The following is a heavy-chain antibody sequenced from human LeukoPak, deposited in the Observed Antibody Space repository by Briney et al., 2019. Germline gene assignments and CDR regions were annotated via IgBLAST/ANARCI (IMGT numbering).Heavy chain of an antibody. V-gene: IGHV3-53*01. D-gene: IGHD3-3*01. CDR1: GFTVSSNY. CDR3: ARGGTIFGVVTHFDY. Sequence: GGSLRLSCAASGFTVSSNYMSWVRQAPGKGLEWVSVIYSGGSTYYADSVKGRFTISRDNSKNTLYLQMNSLSAEDTAVYYCARGGTIFGVVTHFDYWGQGTLVTVSS. J-gene: IGHJ4*02. CDR2: IYSGGST.